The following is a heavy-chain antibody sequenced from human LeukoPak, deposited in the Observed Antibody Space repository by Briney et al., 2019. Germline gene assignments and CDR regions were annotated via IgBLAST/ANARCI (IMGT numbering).Heavy chain of an antibody. J-gene: IGHJ3*02. CDR2: ISGSGGST. CDR1: GFTFSNFA. V-gene: IGHV3-23*01. D-gene: IGHD4-23*01. Sequence: PGGSLRHSCAASGFTFSNFAVSWVRQAPGKGLEWVSAISGSGGSTYYADSVKGRFTISRDNSKNALYLQMNSLRAEDTAVYSCAKSPAVDAAFDIWGQGTMVTVSS. CDR3: AKSPAVDAAFDI.